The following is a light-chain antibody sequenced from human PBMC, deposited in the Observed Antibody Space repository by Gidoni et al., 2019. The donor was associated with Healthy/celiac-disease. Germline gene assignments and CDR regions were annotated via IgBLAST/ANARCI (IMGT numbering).Light chain of an antibody. J-gene: IGKJ3*01. V-gene: IGKV1-33*01. CDR2: DAS. CDR3: QQYDDLPRT. CDR1: QDISNY. Sequence: MTQSPSSLSASVGDRVTITCQASQDISNYLNWYQQKPGKAPKLLIYDASNLETGVPSRFSGSGSGTDFTFTISSLQPEDIATYYCQQYDDLPRTFGHGTKVYSK.